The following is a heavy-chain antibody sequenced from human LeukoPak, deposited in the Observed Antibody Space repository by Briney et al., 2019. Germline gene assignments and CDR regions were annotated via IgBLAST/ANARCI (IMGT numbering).Heavy chain of an antibody. CDR3: ARDWVAVVGAGWFDP. CDR2: INPNSGGT. D-gene: IGHD6-19*01. J-gene: IGHJ5*02. Sequence: ASVKVSCKASGYTFTGYYMHWVRQAPGQGLEWMEWINPNSGGTNYAQKFQGRVTMTRDTSISTAYMELSRLRSDDTAVYYCARDWVAVVGAGWFDPWGQGTLVTVSS. V-gene: IGHV1-2*02. CDR1: GYTFTGYY.